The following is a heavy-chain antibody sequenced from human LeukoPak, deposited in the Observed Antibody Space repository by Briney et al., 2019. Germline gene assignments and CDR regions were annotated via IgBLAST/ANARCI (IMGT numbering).Heavy chain of an antibody. CDR1: GFTFSSYS. CDR2: ISSSSSYK. Sequence: GGSLRLSCVASGFTFSSYSMNWVRQAPGKGLEWVSSISSSSSYKYYTDSVKGRFTISRDNAKNSLYLQMNSLRDEDTAVYHCARGRFGDPTPSFDYWGQGTLVTVSS. J-gene: IGHJ4*02. CDR3: ARGRFGDPTPSFDY. V-gene: IGHV3-21*01. D-gene: IGHD3-10*01.